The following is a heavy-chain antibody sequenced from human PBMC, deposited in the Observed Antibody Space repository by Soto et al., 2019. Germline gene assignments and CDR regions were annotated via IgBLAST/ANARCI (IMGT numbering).Heavy chain of an antibody. D-gene: IGHD3-10*01. CDR2: IYWNGDK. CDR1: GFSLSTSGVG. Sequence: QVTLKESGPTLVKPTQTLTLTCTFSGFSLSTSGVGVGWIHQPPGKALEWLALIYWNGDKRYSPSLKSRLTITKDTSKNQVVLTMTNMDPVDTATYYCAHSLGVFALGYWGQGTLGTVSS. V-gene: IGHV2-5*01. CDR3: AHSLGVFALGY. J-gene: IGHJ4*02.